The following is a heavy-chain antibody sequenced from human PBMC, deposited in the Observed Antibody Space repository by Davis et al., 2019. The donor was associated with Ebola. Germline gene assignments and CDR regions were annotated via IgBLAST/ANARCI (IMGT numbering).Heavy chain of an antibody. J-gene: IGHJ4*02. V-gene: IGHV3-30*04. Sequence: GESLKISCAASGFTFSSYAMHWVRQAPGKGLEWVAVISYDGSNKYYADSVKGRFTISRDNSKNTLYLQMNSLRAEDTAVYYCARVELAQLVEHYWGQGTLVTVSS. D-gene: IGHD6-13*01. CDR1: GFTFSSYA. CDR2: ISYDGSNK. CDR3: ARVELAQLVEHY.